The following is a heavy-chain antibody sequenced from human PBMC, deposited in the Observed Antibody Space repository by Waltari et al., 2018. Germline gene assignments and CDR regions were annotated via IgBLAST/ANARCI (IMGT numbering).Heavy chain of an antibody. J-gene: IGHJ5*02. CDR1: GGSISSSSYY. CDR2: IYYTGST. D-gene: IGHD6-13*01. V-gene: IGHV4-39*07. CDR3: ARDCSGSWYYWFDP. Sequence: QLRLQESGPGLVKPSETLSLTCTVSGGSISSSSYYWGWIRQPPGKGLELIWSIYYTGSTYYNPSLKSRVTISVDTSKNQFSLKLSSVTAADTAVYYCARDCSGSWYYWFDPWGQGTLVTVSS.